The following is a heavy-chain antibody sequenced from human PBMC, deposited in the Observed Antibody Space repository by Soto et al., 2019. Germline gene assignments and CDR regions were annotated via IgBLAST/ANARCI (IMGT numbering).Heavy chain of an antibody. Sequence: GGSLRLSCAASGFTFSTYGMHWVRQAPGKGLEWVSYISSSGSTIYYADSVKGRFTISRDNAKNSLYLQMNSLRAEDTAVYYCARGWGGYYRNPWGQGTLVTVSS. D-gene: IGHD3-3*01. CDR3: ARGWGGYYRNP. J-gene: IGHJ5*02. CDR2: ISSSGSTI. CDR1: GFTFSTYG. V-gene: IGHV3-48*04.